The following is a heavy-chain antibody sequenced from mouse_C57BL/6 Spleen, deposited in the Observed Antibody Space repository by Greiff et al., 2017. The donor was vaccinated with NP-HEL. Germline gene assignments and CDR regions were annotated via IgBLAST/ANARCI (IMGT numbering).Heavy chain of an antibody. Sequence: VQRVESGAELVRPGTSVKVSCKASGYTFTNYLIEWVKQRPGQGLEWIGVINPGSGGTNYNEKFKGKATLTADKSSSTAYMQLSSLTSEDSAVYFCARGYYGYFDVWGTGTTVTVSS. CDR2: INPGSGGT. J-gene: IGHJ1*03. D-gene: IGHD2-2*01. V-gene: IGHV1-54*01. CDR1: GYTFTNYL. CDR3: ARGYYGYFDV.